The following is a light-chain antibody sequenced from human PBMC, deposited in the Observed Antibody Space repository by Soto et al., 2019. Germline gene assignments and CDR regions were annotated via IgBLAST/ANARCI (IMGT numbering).Light chain of an antibody. CDR3: QQYNSYPWT. J-gene: IGKJ1*01. V-gene: IGKV1-5*03. Sequence: IQMTQSPSTMSASVGDRVTFTCRASQTISTLLAWYQQKPGEAPKLLIYKASTLEVGVPSRFSASGSGTEFNLTINTLQPADFATYYCQQYNSYPWTFGHGTKV. CDR2: KAS. CDR1: QTISTL.